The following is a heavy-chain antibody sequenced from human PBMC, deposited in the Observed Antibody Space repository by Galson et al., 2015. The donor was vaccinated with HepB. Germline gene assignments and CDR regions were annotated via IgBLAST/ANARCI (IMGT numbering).Heavy chain of an antibody. CDR3: ARDHGRRDGYNLNYFDY. V-gene: IGHV1-69*13. J-gene: IGHJ4*02. CDR2: IIPIFGTA. D-gene: IGHD5-24*01. Sequence: SVKVSCKASGGTFSSYAISWVRQAPGQGLEWMGGIIPIFGTANYAQKFQGRVTITADESTSTAYMELSSLRSEDTAVYYCARDHGRRDGYNLNYFDYWGQGTLVTVSS. CDR1: GGTFSSYA.